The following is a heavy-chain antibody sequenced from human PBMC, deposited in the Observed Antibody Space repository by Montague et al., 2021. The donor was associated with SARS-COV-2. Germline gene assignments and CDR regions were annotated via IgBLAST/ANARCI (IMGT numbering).Heavy chain of an antibody. CDR1: GGSISSYY. CDR3: ARQRKATLVTDLFFDY. CDR2: VYYSESA. V-gene: IGHV4-59*01. Sequence: SETLSLTCTVSGGSISSYYWSWIRQRPWKGLEWIGYVYYSESANYNPSLKSQGTISVDTSKNQFSLKLNSVTAADTAVYYCARQRKATLVTDLFFDYWGQGTLVTVSS. J-gene: IGHJ4*02. D-gene: IGHD4-23*01.